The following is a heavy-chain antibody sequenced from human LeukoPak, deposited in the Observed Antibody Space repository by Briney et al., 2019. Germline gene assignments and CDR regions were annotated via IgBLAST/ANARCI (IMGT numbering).Heavy chain of an antibody. CDR1: GGSISSSSYY. CDR2: IYYSGST. D-gene: IGHD6-19*01. Sequence: PSETLSLTCTVSGGSISSSSYYWGWIRQPPGKGLEWIGSIYYSGSTYYNPSLKSRVTISVDTSKNQFSLKLSSVTAADTAVYYCAREIRSGWYGGYFDYWGQGTLVTVSS. J-gene: IGHJ4*02. V-gene: IGHV4-39*07. CDR3: AREIRSGWYGGYFDY.